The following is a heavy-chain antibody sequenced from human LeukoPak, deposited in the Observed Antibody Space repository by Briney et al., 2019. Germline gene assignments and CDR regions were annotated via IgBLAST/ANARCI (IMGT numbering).Heavy chain of an antibody. Sequence: PGGSLRLSCAASGFTFSSYGMLWVRQAPGKGLEWVAVIWYDGSNKYYADSVKGRFTISRDNSKNTLYLQMNSRRAEDTAVYYCAGAVGATNYWGQGTLVTVSS. CDR3: AGAVGATNY. V-gene: IGHV3-33*01. J-gene: IGHJ4*02. D-gene: IGHD1-26*01. CDR2: IWYDGSNK. CDR1: GFTFSSYG.